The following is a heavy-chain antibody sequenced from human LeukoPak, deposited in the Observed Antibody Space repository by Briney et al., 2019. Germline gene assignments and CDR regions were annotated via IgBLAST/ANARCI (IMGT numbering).Heavy chain of an antibody. CDR1: GGSISSSSYY. J-gene: IGHJ4*02. CDR3: ARQGDYYDSSGAFDY. CDR2: IYYSGST. V-gene: IGHV4-39*01. D-gene: IGHD3-22*01. Sequence: SETLSLTCTVSGGSISSSSYYWGWIRQPPGKGLEWFGSIYYSGSTYYNPSLKSRVTISVDTSNNQFSLKLSSVTAADTAVYYCARQGDYYDSSGAFDYWGQGTLVTVSS.